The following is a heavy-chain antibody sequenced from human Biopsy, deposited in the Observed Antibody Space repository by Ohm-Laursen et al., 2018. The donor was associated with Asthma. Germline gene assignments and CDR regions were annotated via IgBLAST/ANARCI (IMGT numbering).Heavy chain of an antibody. J-gene: IGHJ4*02. V-gene: IGHV1-69*13. CDR3: ARKAGSCISRTCYSLDF. CDR2: INSVFGTT. CDR1: GGTFNTYV. Sequence: SVKVSCKSLGGTFNTYVIGWVRQAPGQGLEWMGGINSVFGTTTYTQKFQDRVTITADDSTSTVYMELSSLRAEDTAVYYCARKAGSCISRTCYSLDFWGQGTLVTVSS. D-gene: IGHD2-2*01.